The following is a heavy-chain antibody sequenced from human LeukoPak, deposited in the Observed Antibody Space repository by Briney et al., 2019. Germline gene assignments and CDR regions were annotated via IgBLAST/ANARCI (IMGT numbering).Heavy chain of an antibody. D-gene: IGHD1-26*01. V-gene: IGHV3-53*01. Sequence: PGGSLRLSCAASGLTVSSISMTWVRQAPGKGLEWVSDFLSDGRIYYADSVKGRFTISKDNSQNTVNLQMDNLRAEDAAIYYCASYRRAYDIWGQGTVVTVAS. J-gene: IGHJ3*02. CDR1: GLTVSSIS. CDR2: FLSDGRI. CDR3: ASYRRAYDI.